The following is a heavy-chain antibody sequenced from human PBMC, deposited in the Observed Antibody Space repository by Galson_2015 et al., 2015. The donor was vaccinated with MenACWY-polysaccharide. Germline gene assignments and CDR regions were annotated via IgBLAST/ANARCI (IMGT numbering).Heavy chain of an antibody. J-gene: IGHJ4*02. CDR2: IRTNADGGAT. CDR1: GFIFADYA. CDR3: TRDRPLDY. Sequence: SLRLSCATSGFIFADYAMAWFRQAPGKGPEWIGFIRTNADGGATNYAASVRGRFTISRDDSRSIAYLEMNSLITEDTAVYFCTRDRPLDYWGQGTLVSVSS. V-gene: IGHV3-49*03.